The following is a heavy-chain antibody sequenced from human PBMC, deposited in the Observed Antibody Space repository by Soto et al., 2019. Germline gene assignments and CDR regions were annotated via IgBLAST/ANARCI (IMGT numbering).Heavy chain of an antibody. CDR3: ARDRTPDYYVSGSCDY. Sequence: PGGSLRLSCAASGFTFSSYGMHWVRQAPGKGLEWVAVIWYDGSNKYYADSVKGRFTISRDNSKNTLYLQMNSLRAEDTAVYYCARDRTPDYYVSGSCDYWGQGTLVTVSS. V-gene: IGHV3-33*01. CDR2: IWYDGSNK. J-gene: IGHJ4*02. CDR1: GFTFSSYG. D-gene: IGHD3-10*01.